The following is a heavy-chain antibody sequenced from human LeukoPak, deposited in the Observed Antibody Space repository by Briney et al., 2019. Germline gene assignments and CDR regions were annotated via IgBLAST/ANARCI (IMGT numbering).Heavy chain of an antibody. J-gene: IGHJ4*02. CDR1: GFTFSSYD. Sequence: GGSLTLSCAASGFTFSSYDMHWVRQAPGKGLEWVAVIWYDGSNKYYVDSVKGRFTISRDNSKNTLYLQMNSLRAEDTAVYYCARDSIGGGYDFGYWAQGPLVTVSS. CDR2: IWYDGSNK. V-gene: IGHV3-33*01. CDR3: ARDSIGGGYDFGY. D-gene: IGHD5-12*01.